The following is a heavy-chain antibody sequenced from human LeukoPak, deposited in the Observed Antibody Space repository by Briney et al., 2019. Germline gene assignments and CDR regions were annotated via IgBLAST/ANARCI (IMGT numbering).Heavy chain of an antibody. CDR3: ARMMALTFNC. J-gene: IGHJ4*02. V-gene: IGHV1-2*02. D-gene: IGHD5-24*01. CDR2: INPDSGGT. Sequence: GASVKVSCKASGYTFTGYYLHWVRQAPGQGLEWMGWINPDSGGTNYAQKFQGRVTMTRDTSINTAYMGLNRLSSDDTAVYYCARMMALTFNCWGQGTLVTVSS. CDR1: GYTFTGYY.